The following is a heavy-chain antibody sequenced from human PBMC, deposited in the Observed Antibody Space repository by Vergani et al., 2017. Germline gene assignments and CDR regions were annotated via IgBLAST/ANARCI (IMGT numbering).Heavy chain of an antibody. J-gene: IGHJ6*02. D-gene: IGHD3-9*01. Sequence: QVQLVESGGGLVKPGGSLRLSCAASGFTFSDHYMSWVRQAPGKGLGWISYMSSGDSIYYADSVKGRFTVSRDNTKNTLYLQMNSLRAEDTAVYYCARETDTGSSVSYNYYAMDVWVQGTTVSVSS. V-gene: IGHV3-11*04. CDR2: MSSGDSI. CDR1: GFTFSDHY. CDR3: ARETDTGSSVSYNYYAMDV.